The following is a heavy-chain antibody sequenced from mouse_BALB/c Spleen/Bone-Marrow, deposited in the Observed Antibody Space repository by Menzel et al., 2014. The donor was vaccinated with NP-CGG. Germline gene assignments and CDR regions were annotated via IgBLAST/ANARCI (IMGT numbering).Heavy chain of an antibody. Sequence: QVQLKESGAELVKPGASVKLSCKASGYTFTSYYMYWVKQRPGQGLEWIGEINPSNGGTNFNEKFKSRATLTVDKSSSTAYMQRSSLTSEDSAVYYCTRGRTWDFDYWGQGTTLTVSS. CDR3: TRGRTWDFDY. D-gene: IGHD4-1*01. CDR1: GYTFTSYY. J-gene: IGHJ2*01. CDR2: INPSNGGT. V-gene: IGHV1S81*02.